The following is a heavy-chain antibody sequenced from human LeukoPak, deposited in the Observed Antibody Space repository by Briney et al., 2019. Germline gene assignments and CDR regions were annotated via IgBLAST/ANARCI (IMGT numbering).Heavy chain of an antibody. Sequence: SQTLSLTCTVSGGSISYDYWSWIRQPPRKGLEWIGYIYYSGSTNYNPSLKSRVTISVATSKNQFSLKLNSVTAADTAVYYCARTTEGYCRSTSCYGFYYSYYMDVWGKGTTVTISS. V-gene: IGHV4-59*01. CDR1: GGSISYDY. J-gene: IGHJ6*03. CDR3: ARTTEGYCRSTSCYGFYYSYYMDV. CDR2: IYYSGST. D-gene: IGHD2-2*01.